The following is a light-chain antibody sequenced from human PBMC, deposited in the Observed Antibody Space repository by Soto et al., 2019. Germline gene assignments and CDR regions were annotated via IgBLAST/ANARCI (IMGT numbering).Light chain of an antibody. V-gene: IGLV2-23*01. CDR1: SSDVGSYNL. CDR3: CSFAGSSTLVV. J-gene: IGLJ1*01. Sequence: QSALTQPASVSGSPGQSITISCTGTSSDVGSYNLVSWYQQHPGKAPKLMIYEGSQRPSGVSNRFSGSKSGNTASLTISGLQAEDEADYYCCSFAGSSTLVVFGAGTKVTVL. CDR2: EGS.